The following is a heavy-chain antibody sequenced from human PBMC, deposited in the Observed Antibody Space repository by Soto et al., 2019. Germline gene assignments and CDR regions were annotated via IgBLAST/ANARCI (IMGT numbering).Heavy chain of an antibody. CDR1: GFTFSSYS. Sequence: EVQLVESGGGLVQPGGSLRLSCAASGFTFSSYSMNWVRQAPGKGLEWVSYISSSSSTIYYADSVKGRFTISRDNAKNPLYLQRNSLRDEDTAVYYCARDAGSYYGSGSYYRQYYYYGMDVWGQGTTVTVSS. V-gene: IGHV3-48*02. CDR3: ARDAGSYYGSGSYYRQYYYYGMDV. D-gene: IGHD3-10*01. J-gene: IGHJ6*02. CDR2: ISSSSSTI.